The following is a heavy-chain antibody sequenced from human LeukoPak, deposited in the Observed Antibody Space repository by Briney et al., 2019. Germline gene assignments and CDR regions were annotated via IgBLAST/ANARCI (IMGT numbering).Heavy chain of an antibody. V-gene: IGHV1-69*05. CDR1: GGTFSSYA. J-gene: IGHJ4*02. CDR3: ARLAGIAVAGIDY. Sequence: ASVKVSCKASGGTFSSYAISWVRQAPGQGLEWMGGIIPIFGTANYAQKFQGRVTITTDESTSTAYMELSSLRSEDTAVYYCARLAGIAVAGIDYWGQGTLVTVSS. CDR2: IIPIFGTA. D-gene: IGHD6-19*01.